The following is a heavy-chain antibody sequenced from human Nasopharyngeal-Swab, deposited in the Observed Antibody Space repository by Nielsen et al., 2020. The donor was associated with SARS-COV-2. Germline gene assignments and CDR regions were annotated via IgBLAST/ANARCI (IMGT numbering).Heavy chain of an antibody. D-gene: IGHD3-22*01. J-gene: IGHJ2*01. CDR3: ARRPYYYDSSGYASWYFDL. V-gene: IGHV1-69*04. CDR2: IIPILGIA. CDR1: GGTFSSYA. Sequence: SVKVSCKASGGTFSSYAIIWVRQAPGQGLEWMGRIIPILGIANYAQKFQGRVTITADKSTSTAYMELSSLRSEDTAVYYCARRPYYYDSSGYASWYFDLWGRGTLVTVSS.